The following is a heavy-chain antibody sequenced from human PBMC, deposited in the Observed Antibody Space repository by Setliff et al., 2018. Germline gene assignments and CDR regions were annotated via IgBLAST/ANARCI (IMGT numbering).Heavy chain of an antibody. Sequence: GGSLRPSCVASTFTFSKYAITWVRQAPGKGLEWVSSIGASGDRTYYADSVKGRFTISRDNSRNSLYLQMNSLRVEDTASYYCARDPSGDYVGAFDPWGQGILVTSPQ. CDR3: ARDPSGDYVGAFDP. D-gene: IGHD4-17*01. J-gene: IGHJ5*02. CDR2: IGASGDRT. V-gene: IGHV3-23*01. CDR1: TFTFSKYA.